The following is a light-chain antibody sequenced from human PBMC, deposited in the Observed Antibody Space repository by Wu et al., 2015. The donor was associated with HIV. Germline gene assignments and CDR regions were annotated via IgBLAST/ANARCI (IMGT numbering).Light chain of an antibody. CDR1: QRISNNY. V-gene: IGKV3-20*01. CDR2: GAS. CDR3: QHYGSAPFS. Sequence: EIVLTQSPGSLSFSPGERVTLSCRASQRISNNYLAWYQHKPGQAPRLLIFGASSRATGIPDRFSGSGSGTDFTLTINRLEPEDFAVYYCQHYGSAPFSFGQGTKLDIK. J-gene: IGKJ2*03.